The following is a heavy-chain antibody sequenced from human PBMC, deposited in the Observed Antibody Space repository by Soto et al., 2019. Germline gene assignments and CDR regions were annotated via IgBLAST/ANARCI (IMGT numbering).Heavy chain of an antibody. J-gene: IGHJ4*02. V-gene: IGHV4-31*03. CDR1: GGSISSGGYY. Sequence: QVQLQESGPGLVKPSQTLSLTCTVSGGSISSGGYYWSWIRQHPGKGLEWIGYIYYSGSTYYNPSLKSRVTISVDTSKNQFSLKPSSVTAADTAVYYCARSVLRYFDTPNYFDYWGQGTLVTVSS. CDR3: ARSVLRYFDTPNYFDY. D-gene: IGHD3-9*01. CDR2: IYYSGST.